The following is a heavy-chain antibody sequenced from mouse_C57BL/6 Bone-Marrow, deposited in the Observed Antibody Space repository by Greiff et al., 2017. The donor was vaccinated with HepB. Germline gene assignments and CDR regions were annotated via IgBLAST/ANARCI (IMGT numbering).Heavy chain of an antibody. D-gene: IGHD1-3*01. J-gene: IGHJ3*01. V-gene: IGHV7-1*01. CDR1: GFTFSDFY. Sequence: EVNVVESGGGLVQSGRSLRLSCATSGFTFSDFYMEWVRQAPGKGLEWIAASRNKANDYTTEYSASVKGRFIVSRDTSQSILYLQMNALRAEDTAIYYCARDAQGALADWGQGTLVTVSA. CDR2: SRNKANDYTT. CDR3: ARDAQGALAD.